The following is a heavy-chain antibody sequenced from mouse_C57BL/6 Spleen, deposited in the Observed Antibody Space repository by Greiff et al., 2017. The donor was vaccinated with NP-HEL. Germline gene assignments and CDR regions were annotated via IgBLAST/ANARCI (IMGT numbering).Heavy chain of an antibody. CDR3: ARSGLLRSYFGY. D-gene: IGHD1-1*01. V-gene: IGHV1-80*01. CDR2: IYPGDGDT. Sequence: VQLQESGAELVKPGASVKISCKASGYAFSSYWMNWVKQRPGKGLEWIGQIYPGDGDTNYNGKFKGKATLTADKSSSTAYMQLSSLTSEDSAVYFCARSGLLRSYFGYWGQGTTLTVAT. CDR1: GYAFSSYW. J-gene: IGHJ2*01.